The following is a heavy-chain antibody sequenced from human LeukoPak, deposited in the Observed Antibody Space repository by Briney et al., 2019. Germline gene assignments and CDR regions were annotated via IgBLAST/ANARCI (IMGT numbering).Heavy chain of an antibody. V-gene: IGHV1-2*02. CDR1: GYTFTDYY. CDR2: IRPGRGDT. Sequence: ASVKVSCKALGYTFTDYYFHWLRQAPGQGIEWMGWIRPGRGDTNIAQKFQGRVSLTRDMSISTAYMELSRLTSDDTAVYYCARDHNWGPDYWGQGTLVSVSS. D-gene: IGHD7-27*01. CDR3: ARDHNWGPDY. J-gene: IGHJ4*02.